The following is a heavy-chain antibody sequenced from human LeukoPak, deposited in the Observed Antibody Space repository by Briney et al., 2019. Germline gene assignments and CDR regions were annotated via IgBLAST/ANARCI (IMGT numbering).Heavy chain of an antibody. J-gene: IGHJ4*02. CDR3: VRVGSVAGSDYLDY. Sequence: PGGSLRLSCAVSGFTFSDHFLDWVRQAPGKGLEWVGRSRNKAKSYTTEYAASVKGRFTISRDDSKNSLYLQMNSLITEDTAVYYCVRVGSVAGSDYLDYWGQGTLVTVSS. V-gene: IGHV3-72*01. CDR2: SRNKAKSYTT. CDR1: GFTFSDHF. D-gene: IGHD6-19*01.